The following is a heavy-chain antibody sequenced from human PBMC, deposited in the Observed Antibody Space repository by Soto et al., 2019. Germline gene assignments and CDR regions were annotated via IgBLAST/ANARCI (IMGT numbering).Heavy chain of an antibody. Sequence: ASVKVSCKASGYTFTGYYMHCVRQAPGQGLEWMGWINPNSGGTNYAQKFQGRVTMTRDTSISTAYMELSRLRSDDTAVYYCARDWEDYYGSVSGWSDPWGQGTLVTISS. V-gene: IGHV1-2*02. J-gene: IGHJ5*02. D-gene: IGHD3-10*01. CDR1: GYTFTGYY. CDR3: ARDWEDYYGSVSGWSDP. CDR2: INPNSGGT.